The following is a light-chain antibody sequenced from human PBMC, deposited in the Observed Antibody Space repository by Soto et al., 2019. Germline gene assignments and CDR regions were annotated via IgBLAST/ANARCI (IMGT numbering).Light chain of an antibody. CDR3: QQTRSYPST. Sequence: IPLTQSPAALSASVGDSATITCRASQGITSYLAWYQQKPGKAPNLLIYGASTLQSGVPSRFSGSGSGTDFPLTSNSLPAEDFANYCCQQTRSYPSTFGGGTKVDIK. V-gene: IGKV1-9*01. J-gene: IGKJ4*01. CDR2: GAS. CDR1: QGITSY.